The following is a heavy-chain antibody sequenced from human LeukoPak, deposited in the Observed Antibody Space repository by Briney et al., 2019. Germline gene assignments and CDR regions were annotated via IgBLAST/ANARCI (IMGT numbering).Heavy chain of an antibody. CDR1: GFTFSSYG. V-gene: IGHV3-30*02. D-gene: IGHD5-12*01. J-gene: IGHJ4*02. Sequence: GGSLRLSCAASGFTFSSYGMHWVRQAPGKGLEWVAFIRYDGSNKYYADSVKGRFAISRDNSKNTLFLQMNNLRSEDTALYYCVSPTADYPFLYYFDSWGQGTLVTVSS. CDR2: IRYDGSNK. CDR3: VSPTADYPFLYYFDS.